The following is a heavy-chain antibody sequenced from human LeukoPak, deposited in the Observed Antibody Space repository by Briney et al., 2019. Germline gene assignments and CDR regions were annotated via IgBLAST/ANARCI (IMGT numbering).Heavy chain of an antibody. Sequence: SETLSLTCTVSGGSISSYYWSWIRQPPGKGLEWIGYIYYSGSTNYNPSLKSRVTISVDTSKNQFSLKLSYVTAADTAVYYCARVLRPHPPWRGYGDHDAFDIWGQGTMVTVSS. V-gene: IGHV4-59*01. CDR3: ARVLRPHPPWRGYGDHDAFDI. CDR1: GGSISSYY. J-gene: IGHJ3*02. D-gene: IGHD5-12*01. CDR2: IYYSGST.